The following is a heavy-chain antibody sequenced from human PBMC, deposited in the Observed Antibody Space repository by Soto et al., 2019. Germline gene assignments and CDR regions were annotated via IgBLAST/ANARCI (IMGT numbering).Heavy chain of an antibody. CDR2: IYYSGST. D-gene: IGHD2-2*01. J-gene: IGHJ5*01. CDR1: GGSISSSSYY. V-gene: IGHV4-39*01. Sequence: PSETLSLTCTVSGGSISSSSYYWGWIRQPPGKGLEWIGSIYYSGSTYYNPSLKSRVTISVDTSKNQFSLKLSSVTAADTAVYYCASQPYCSSTSCYPFSNWFDYWGQGTLVTVSS. CDR3: ASQPYCSSTSCYPFSNWFDY.